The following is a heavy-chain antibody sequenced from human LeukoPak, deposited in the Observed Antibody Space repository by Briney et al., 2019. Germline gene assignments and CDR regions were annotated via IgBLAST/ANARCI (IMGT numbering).Heavy chain of an antibody. CDR1: AFTFGNYA. J-gene: IGHJ4*02. Sequence: GGSLRLSCAAPAFTFGNYAMNWVRQAPGKGLEWVSGLSGSGASTYYADSVKGRFTISRDNSKNTLYLQMNRLRAGDTAVYYCAKGLDRSGSYYLDYWGQGTLVTVSS. V-gene: IGHV3-23*01. D-gene: IGHD3-10*01. CDR3: AKGLDRSGSYYLDY. CDR2: LSGSGAST.